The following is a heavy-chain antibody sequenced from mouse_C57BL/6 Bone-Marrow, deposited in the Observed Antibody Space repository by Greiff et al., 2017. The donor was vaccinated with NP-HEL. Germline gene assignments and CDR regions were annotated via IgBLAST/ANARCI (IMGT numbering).Heavy chain of an antibody. CDR2: IDPSDSET. D-gene: IGHD2-5*01. V-gene: IGHV1-52*01. Sequence: QVQLKQSGAELVRPGSSVKLSCKASGYTFTSYWMHWVKQRPIQGLEWIGNIDPSDSETHYNQKFKDKATLTVDKSSSTAYMQLSSLTSEDSAVYYCARRYSNYWYFDVWGTGTTVTVSS. J-gene: IGHJ1*03. CDR1: GYTFTSYW. CDR3: ARRYSNYWYFDV.